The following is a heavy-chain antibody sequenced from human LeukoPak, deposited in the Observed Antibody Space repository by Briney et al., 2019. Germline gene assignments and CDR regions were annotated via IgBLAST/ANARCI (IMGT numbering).Heavy chain of an antibody. CDR3: ARGIVGATLAFDI. CDR1: GYTFTSYG. CDR2: ISAYNGNT. Sequence: ASVKVSCKASGYTFTSYGISWVRQAPRQGLEWMGWISAYNGNTNYAQKLQGRVTMTTDTSTSTAYMDLRSLRSEDTAVYYCARGIVGATLAFDIWGQGTMDTVPS. V-gene: IGHV1-18*01. J-gene: IGHJ3*02. D-gene: IGHD1-26*01.